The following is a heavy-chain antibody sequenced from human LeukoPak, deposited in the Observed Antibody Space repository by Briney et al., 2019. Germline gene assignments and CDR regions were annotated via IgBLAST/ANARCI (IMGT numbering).Heavy chain of an antibody. CDR1: GFSFSNYN. Sequence: PGGSLRLSCAASGFSFSNYNMLWVRQAPGKGLEWVASIKEDGSERQYVDSVKGRFIISRDNTKASLFLQLNSLRAEDTAVYYCARGSYYDDSGPAGWGQGTLVTVSS. D-gene: IGHD3-22*01. V-gene: IGHV3-7*03. CDR3: ARGSYYDDSGPAG. J-gene: IGHJ4*02. CDR2: IKEDGSER.